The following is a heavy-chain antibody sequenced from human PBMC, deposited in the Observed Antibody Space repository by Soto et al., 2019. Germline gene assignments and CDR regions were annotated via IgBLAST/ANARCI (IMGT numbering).Heavy chain of an antibody. CDR1: GGSISSSDYF. J-gene: IGHJ4*02. Sequence: PSETLSLTCTVSGGSISSSDYFWTWIRQPPGKGLEWMGYIFHTGTTYSNPSLKSRLIMSIDTSKNQFSLRLTSVTAADSAVYYGAREPFLPKARKADWGQGALVTVS. CDR2: IFHTGTT. CDR3: AREPFLPKARKAD. D-gene: IGHD3-3*01. V-gene: IGHV4-30-4*01.